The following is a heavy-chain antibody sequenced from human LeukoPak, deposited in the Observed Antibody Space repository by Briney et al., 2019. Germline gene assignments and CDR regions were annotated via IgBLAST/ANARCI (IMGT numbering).Heavy chain of an antibody. V-gene: IGHV2-70*11. Sequence: FGPTLVNPTQTLTLTCTFSGFSLSTSGMCVSWIRQPPGKALEWLARIDWDDDKYYSTSLKTRLTISKDTSKNQVVLTMTNMDPVDTATYYCARIRTPYGSGSYYNFDWGQGTLVTVSS. CDR3: ARIRTPYGSGSYYNFD. CDR2: IDWDDDK. J-gene: IGHJ4*02. D-gene: IGHD3-10*01. CDR1: GFSLSTSGMC.